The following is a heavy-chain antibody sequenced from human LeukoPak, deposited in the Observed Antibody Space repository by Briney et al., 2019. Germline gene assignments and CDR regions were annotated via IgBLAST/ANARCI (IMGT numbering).Heavy chain of an antibody. Sequence: GGSLRLSCAASGFTFSNYDMHWVRQAPGKGLEWVAVISYDGSNKYYADSVKGRFTISRDNAKNTLYLQMNSLRPEDTALYYCAKDKDFWSGYYRGVPYYYGLDVWGQGTTVTVSS. CDR1: GFTFSNYD. J-gene: IGHJ6*02. CDR3: AKDKDFWSGYYRGVPYYYGLDV. D-gene: IGHD3-3*01. CDR2: ISYDGSNK. V-gene: IGHV3-30*18.